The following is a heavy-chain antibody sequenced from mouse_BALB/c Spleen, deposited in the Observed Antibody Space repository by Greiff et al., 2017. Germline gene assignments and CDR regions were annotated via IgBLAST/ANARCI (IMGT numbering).Heavy chain of an antibody. Sequence: LVKTGASVKISCKASGYSFTGYYMHWVKQSHGKSLEWIGYISCYNGATSYNQKFKGKATFTVDTSSSTAYMQFNSLTSEDSPVYYCARGDYDYDYWYCDVWGQGPRSPSPQ. CDR1: GYSFTGYY. D-gene: IGHD2-4*01. CDR3: ARGDYDYDYWYCDV. J-gene: IGHJ1*01. V-gene: IGHV1S34*01. CDR2: ISCYNGAT.